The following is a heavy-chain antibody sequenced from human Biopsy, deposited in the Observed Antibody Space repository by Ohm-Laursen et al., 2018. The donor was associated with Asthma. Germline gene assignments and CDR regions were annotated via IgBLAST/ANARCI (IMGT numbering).Heavy chain of an antibody. CDR1: GFSFSNFA. CDR2: ISKDASTQ. J-gene: IGHJ3*02. Sequence: SLRLSCSATGFSFSNFAIHWARQAPGKGLEWVGVISKDASTQDYADSVKGRFTMARDNSKNTLDLQMNSLREEDTAVYYCVRDGTDDAFDIWGQGTVVSVSS. CDR3: VRDGTDDAFDI. D-gene: IGHD1-1*01. V-gene: IGHV3-30*01.